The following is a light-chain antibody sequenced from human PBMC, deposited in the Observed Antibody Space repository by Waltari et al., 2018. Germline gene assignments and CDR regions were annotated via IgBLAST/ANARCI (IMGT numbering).Light chain of an antibody. CDR3: AAWDDSLNGSIYV. Sequence: QSVLTQPPSASGTPGQRVTIPCSGSSSNIGSNTVNWYPQLPGTAPKLLTYSNNQRPSGVPDRFSGSKSGTSASLAISGLQPEDEADYYCAAWDDSLNGSIYVFGTGTRVTVL. CDR1: SSNIGSNT. J-gene: IGLJ1*01. CDR2: SNN. V-gene: IGLV1-44*01.